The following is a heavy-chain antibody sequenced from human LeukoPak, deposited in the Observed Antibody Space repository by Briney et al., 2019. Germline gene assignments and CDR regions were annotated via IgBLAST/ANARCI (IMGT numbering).Heavy chain of an antibody. V-gene: IGHV3-21*01. CDR1: GFTFSSYG. D-gene: IGHD6-19*01. Sequence: GGSLRLSCAASGFTFSSYGMHWVRQAPGKGLEWVSSISSSSTYIYYGDSVKGRFTVSRDNAKKSLYLQMNSLRAEDTAVYYCARGVAGPGSPSDYWGQGTLVTVSS. J-gene: IGHJ4*02. CDR2: ISSSSTYI. CDR3: ARGVAGPGSPSDY.